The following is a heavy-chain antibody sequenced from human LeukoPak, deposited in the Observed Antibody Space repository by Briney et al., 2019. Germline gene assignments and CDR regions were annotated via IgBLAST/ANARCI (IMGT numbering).Heavy chain of an antibody. CDR1: GFTFTNAW. Sequence: GGSLRLSCAASGFTFTNAWMYWVRQAPGKGLEWVARIKSRTDGGTTDYAAPVKGRFTISRDDSKNTLYLEMNSLKPEDTGVFYCATRINRDGYNWAFDHWGQGTLVTVSS. CDR3: ATRINRDGYNWAFDH. V-gene: IGHV3-15*01. CDR2: IKSRTDGGTT. D-gene: IGHD5-24*01. J-gene: IGHJ4*02.